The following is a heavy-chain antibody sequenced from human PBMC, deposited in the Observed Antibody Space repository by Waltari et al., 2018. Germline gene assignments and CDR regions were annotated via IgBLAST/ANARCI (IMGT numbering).Heavy chain of an antibody. CDR3: ATIGWEMATISGPSGGS. V-gene: IGHV1-2*06. CDR2: INPNSGGT. J-gene: IGHJ5*02. Sequence: QVQLVQSGAEVKKPGASVKVSCKASGYTFTGYHIHWVRQAPGQGLEWMGRINPNSGGTNYAQKFQGRVTMTRDTSISTAYMEVNRLRSDDTAVYYCATIGWEMATISGPSGGSWGQGTLVTVSS. CDR1: GYTFTGYH. D-gene: IGHD5-12*01.